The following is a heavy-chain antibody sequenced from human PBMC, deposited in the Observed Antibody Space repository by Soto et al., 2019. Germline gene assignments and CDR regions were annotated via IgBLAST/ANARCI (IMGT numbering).Heavy chain of an antibody. V-gene: IGHV1-3*04. CDR3: ASGHCSGDCYSDY. CDR1: GYTFSNYP. D-gene: IGHD2-21*02. J-gene: IGHJ4*02. Sequence: XSVKVSFNASGYTFSNYPIHLVRHSPGQGLEWLGWINSGNGDTKCSQKFQGRVTITWDTSATTTYIELSSLRSEDTAVYYCASGHCSGDCYSDYWGQGTLVTVSS. CDR2: INSGNGDT.